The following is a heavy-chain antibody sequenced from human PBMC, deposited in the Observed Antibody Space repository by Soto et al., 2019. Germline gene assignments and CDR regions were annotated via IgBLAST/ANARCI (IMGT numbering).Heavy chain of an antibody. CDR1: GYTYTSYG. CDR3: ARIVYYYGSGRPPWYYGMDV. Sequence: AAPLKFSCKASGYTYTSYGSSWVRQAPGQGLEWMGWISAYNGNTNYAQKLQGRVTMTTDTSTSTAYMELRSLRSDDTAVYYCARIVYYYGSGRPPWYYGMDVWGQGSTVTVPS. V-gene: IGHV1-18*01. CDR2: ISAYNGNT. J-gene: IGHJ6*02. D-gene: IGHD3-10*01.